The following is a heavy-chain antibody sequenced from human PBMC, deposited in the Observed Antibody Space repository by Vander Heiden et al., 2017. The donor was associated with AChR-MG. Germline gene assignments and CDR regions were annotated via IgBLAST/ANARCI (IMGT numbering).Heavy chain of an antibody. D-gene: IGHD6-19*01. Sequence: QVQLVQSGAEVKKPGASVTVSCKASGYTFTGYYMHWVRQAPGQGLEWMGWINPNSGGTNYAQKFQGRVTMTRDTSISTAYMELSRLRSDDTAVYYCARALILRIAVAVLGYWGQGTLVTVSS. CDR2: INPNSGGT. CDR3: ARALILRIAVAVLGY. J-gene: IGHJ4*02. CDR1: GYTFTGYY. V-gene: IGHV1-2*02.